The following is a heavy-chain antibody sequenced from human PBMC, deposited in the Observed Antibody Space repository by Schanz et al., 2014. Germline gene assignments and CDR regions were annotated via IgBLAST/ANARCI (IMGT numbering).Heavy chain of an antibody. D-gene: IGHD3-22*01. CDR2: ISGSGGGGSA. CDR1: GFTFSSYA. CDR3: AKVWGSDYFYPFDY. V-gene: IGHV3-23*01. J-gene: IGHJ4*02. Sequence: EVQLLESGGGLVQPGGSLRLSCAASGFTFSSYAMSWVRQAPGKGLEWVSAISGSGGGGSAYYADSVKGRFTISRDNSKNALYLQMSSLRAEDTAVYYCAKVWGSDYFYPFDYWGQGTLVTVSS.